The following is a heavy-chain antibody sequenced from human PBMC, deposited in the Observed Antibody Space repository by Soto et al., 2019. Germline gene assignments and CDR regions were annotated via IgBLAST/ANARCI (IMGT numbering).Heavy chain of an antibody. CDR1: GDSVSSNSAA. Sequence: PSQTLSLTCAISGDSVSSNSAAWNWIRQSPSRGLEWLGRTYYRSKWYNDYAVSVKSRITINPDTSKNQLSLQLNSVTPEDTAVYYCARVPRAAAGWSWFDPWGQGTLVTVSS. V-gene: IGHV6-1*01. CDR3: ARVPRAAAGWSWFDP. CDR2: TYYRSKWYN. D-gene: IGHD6-13*01. J-gene: IGHJ5*02.